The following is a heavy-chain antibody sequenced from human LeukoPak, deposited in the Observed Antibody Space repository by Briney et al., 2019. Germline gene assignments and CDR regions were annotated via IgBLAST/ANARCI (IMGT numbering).Heavy chain of an antibody. V-gene: IGHV3-21*01. CDR2: ISSSGSYI. D-gene: IGHD3-9*01. CDR1: GFTFSSYS. J-gene: IGHJ4*02. CDR3: ARDPGYDLLTAYSPIDY. Sequence: GGSLRLSCAASGFTFSSYSMNWVRQAPGKGLEWVSSISSSGSYIYYADSVKGRFTISRDNAENSLYLQMNSRRAEDTAVYYCARDPGYDLLTAYSPIDYWGQGILVTVSS.